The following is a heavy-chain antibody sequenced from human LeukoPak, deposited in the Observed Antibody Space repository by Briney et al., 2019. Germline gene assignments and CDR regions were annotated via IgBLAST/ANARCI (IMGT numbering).Heavy chain of an antibody. CDR2: INHSGST. Sequence: SETLSLTCAVYGGSFSGYYWSWIRQPPGKGLEWIGEINHSGSTNYNPSLKSRVTISVDTSKNQFSLKLSSVTAADTAVYYCARLWLLGSWFDPWGQGTLVTVSS. D-gene: IGHD2-15*01. CDR1: GGSFSGYY. J-gene: IGHJ5*02. CDR3: ARLWLLGSWFDP. V-gene: IGHV4-34*01.